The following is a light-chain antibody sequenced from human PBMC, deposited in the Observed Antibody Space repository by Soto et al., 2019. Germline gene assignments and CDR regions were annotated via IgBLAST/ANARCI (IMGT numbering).Light chain of an antibody. J-gene: IGKJ1*01. Sequence: DIQMTQSPSTLSASLGDRVTITCRASQCISSWLAWYQQKPGKAPKLMIYKASSLEGGVPSRFSGSGSGTEFTLTISSLQPDEFATYYCQQYNTYWTFGKGTKVDIK. V-gene: IGKV1-5*03. CDR1: QCISSW. CDR3: QQYNTYWT. CDR2: KAS.